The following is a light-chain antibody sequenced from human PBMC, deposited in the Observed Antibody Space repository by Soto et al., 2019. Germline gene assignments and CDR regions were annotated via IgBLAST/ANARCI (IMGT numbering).Light chain of an antibody. Sequence: IVLTQSPGTLSLSPGERATLSCRASDSVSISYLAWYQQRSGQPPRLLIYGTSTRATGIPGRCSGSGSGTDFTLTISRLEPEDSALYFCQQWGNSPRVTFGGGTKVEI. CDR2: GTS. J-gene: IGKJ4*01. CDR3: QQWGNSPRVT. V-gene: IGKV3-20*01. CDR1: DSVSISY.